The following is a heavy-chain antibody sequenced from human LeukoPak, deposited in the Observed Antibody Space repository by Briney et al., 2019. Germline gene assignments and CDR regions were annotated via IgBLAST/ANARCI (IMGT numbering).Heavy chain of an antibody. CDR2: ISSSSSTI. J-gene: IGHJ4*02. CDR1: GFTFSSYE. Sequence: GGSLRLSCAASGFTFSSYEMNWVRQAPGKGLEWVSYISSSSSTIYYADSVKGRFTISRDNAKNTLYLQMNSLRAEDTAVYYCARGWFGRRWDYWGQGTLVTVSS. D-gene: IGHD3-10*01. CDR3: ARGWFGRRWDY. V-gene: IGHV3-48*01.